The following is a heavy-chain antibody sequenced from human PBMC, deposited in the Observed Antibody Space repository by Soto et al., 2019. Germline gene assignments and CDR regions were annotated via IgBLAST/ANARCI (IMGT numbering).Heavy chain of an antibody. D-gene: IGHD2-15*01. V-gene: IGHV3-23*01. CDR1: GFTFSSYA. CDR3: AKRRGAGGHFDY. J-gene: IGHJ4*02. Sequence: DVQLLESGGGLVQPEGSLRLSCAASGFTFSSYAMGWVRQGPGKGLEWVAVVSIGGSTHYADSVRGRFTISRDNPKNTLSLQMNSLTAKDTAVYFCAKRRGAGGHFDYWGQGALVTVSS. CDR2: VSIGGST.